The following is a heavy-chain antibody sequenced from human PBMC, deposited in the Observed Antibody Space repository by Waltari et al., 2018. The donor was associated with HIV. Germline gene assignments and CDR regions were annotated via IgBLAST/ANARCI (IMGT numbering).Heavy chain of an antibody. CDR1: GYPFNSNA. V-gene: IGHV1-18*01. Sequence: QVQLVQSGAAVKTPGASVKASCTASGYPFNSNAIIWVRQAPGQGPEWMGWISTNNGNTNYEQKFQGRVTMTTDASTSTVYMELRSLRSDDTAIYYCARDLYMGRGVISDYWGQGTLVTVSS. D-gene: IGHD3-10*01. J-gene: IGHJ4*02. CDR3: ARDLYMGRGVISDY. CDR2: ISTNNGNT.